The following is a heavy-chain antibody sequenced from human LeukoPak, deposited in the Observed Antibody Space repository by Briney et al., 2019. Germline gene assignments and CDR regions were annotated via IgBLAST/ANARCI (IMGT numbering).Heavy chain of an antibody. CDR1: GGTFSSYA. CDR2: IIPIFGTA. V-gene: IGHV1-69*06. J-gene: IGHJ3*02. Sequence: ASVKVSCKASGGTFSSYAISWVRQAPGQGLEWMGGIIPIFGTANYAQKFQGRVTITADKSTSTANMELSSLRSEDTAVYYCARDIEGYYYDSSGYYLDAFDIWGQGTMVTVSS. D-gene: IGHD3-22*01. CDR3: ARDIEGYYYDSSGYYLDAFDI.